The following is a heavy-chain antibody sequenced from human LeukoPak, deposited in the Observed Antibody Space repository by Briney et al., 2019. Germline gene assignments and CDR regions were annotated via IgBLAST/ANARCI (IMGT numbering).Heavy chain of an antibody. V-gene: IGHV3-20*04. Sequence: GGSLRLSCAASGFTFEDYGMSWVRQAPGKGLEWVSGINWNGGNTGYADSVKGRFTISRDNAKNSLYLQMNSLRAEDTALYYCARIKGELHVVDYWGQGTLVTVSS. D-gene: IGHD1-26*01. CDR2: INWNGGNT. J-gene: IGHJ4*02. CDR1: GFTFEDYG. CDR3: ARIKGELHVVDY.